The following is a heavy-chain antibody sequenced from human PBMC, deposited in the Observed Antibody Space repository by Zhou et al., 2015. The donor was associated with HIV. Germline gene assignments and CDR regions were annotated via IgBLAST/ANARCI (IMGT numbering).Heavy chain of an antibody. V-gene: IGHV1-46*04. CDR2: INPSNGIT. Sequence: QVQLVQSGAEVKKPGSSVKVSCKASGGTFSRYAINWLRQAPGQGLEWMGVINPSNGITSQAQGRVILTRDTSTSTVYLEIRSLRSDDTAVYYCARGSTPYDNGDYCQFWGQGTQVTVSS. CDR1: GGTFSRYA. CDR3: ARGSTPYDNGDYCQF. J-gene: IGHJ4*02. D-gene: IGHD4-17*01.